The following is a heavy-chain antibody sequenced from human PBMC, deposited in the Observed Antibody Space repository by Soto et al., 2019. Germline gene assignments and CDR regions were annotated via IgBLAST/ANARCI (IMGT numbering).Heavy chain of an antibody. D-gene: IGHD1-1*01. CDR3: AASCVGCCGVTDNWMDV. CDR2: IYYSVST. CDR1: GGSICSCGCY. V-gene: IGHV4-31*03. Sequence: QVQLQESGPGLVKPSQTLSLTCTVSGGSICSCGCYSSWSQQHPGKGLEWIGYIYYSVSTYYNPSIKSRVTISVDTSKNQFSLKLSSVTAEDTTVYYCAASCVGCCGVTDNWMDVLGQGTKFTVSS. J-gene: IGHJ6*02.